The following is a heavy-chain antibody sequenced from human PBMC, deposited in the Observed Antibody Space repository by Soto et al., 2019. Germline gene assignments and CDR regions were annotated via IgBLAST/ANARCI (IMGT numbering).Heavy chain of an antibody. V-gene: IGHV4-4*02. J-gene: IGHJ4*02. Sequence: SETLSLTCAVSGGSFTSNNWWTWVRQPPGQGLEWIGEIYRTGSTNYNPSLKSRVTISLDKSENQFSLKVTSLTAADTAVYYCESRDPGTSVDYWGQGTLVTVS. CDR2: IYRTGST. D-gene: IGHD1-7*01. CDR1: GGSFTSNNW. CDR3: ESRDPGTSVDY.